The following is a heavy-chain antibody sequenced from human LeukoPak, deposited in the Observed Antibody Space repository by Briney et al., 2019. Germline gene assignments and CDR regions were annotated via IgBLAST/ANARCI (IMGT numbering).Heavy chain of an antibody. CDR2: IYYSGST. J-gene: IGHJ4*02. D-gene: IGHD3-10*01. CDR3: ARDDFVGRFSELYGSGSYYPYYFDY. Sequence: SETLSLTCAVYGGSFSGYYWSWIRQPPGKGLEWIGSIYYSGSTYYNPSLKSRVTISVDTSKNQFSLKLSSVTAADTAVYYCARDDFVGRFSELYGSGSYYPYYFDYWGQGTLVTVSS. CDR1: GGSFSGYY. V-gene: IGHV4-34*01.